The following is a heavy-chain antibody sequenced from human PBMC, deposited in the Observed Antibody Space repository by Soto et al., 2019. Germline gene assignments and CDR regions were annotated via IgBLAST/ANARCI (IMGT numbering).Heavy chain of an antibody. V-gene: IGHV4-31*03. J-gene: IGHJ6*02. CDR3: ARADYYYYGMDV. CDR1: GGSISSGGYY. CDR2: IYYSGST. Sequence: QVQLQESGPGLVKPSQTLSLTCTVSGGSISSGGYYWXXXXXXXXKGLEWIGYIYYSGSTYYNPSLKSRVTISVDTSKNQFSLKLSSVTAADTAVYYCARADYYYYGMDVWGQGTTVTVSS.